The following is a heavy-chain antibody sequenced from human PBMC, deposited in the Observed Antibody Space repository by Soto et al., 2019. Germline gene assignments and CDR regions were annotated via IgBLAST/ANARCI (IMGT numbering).Heavy chain of an antibody. CDR3: ARAGVLWFGELSYQDGAFDI. V-gene: IGHV1-69*01. D-gene: IGHD3-10*01. CDR2: IIPIFGTA. Sequence: QVQLVQSGAEVKKPGSSVKVSCTASGGTFSSYAISWVRQAPGQGLEWMGGIIPIFGTANYAQKFQGRVTITADESTSTAYMELSSLRSEDTAVYYCARAGVLWFGELSYQDGAFDIWGQGTMVTVSS. CDR1: GGTFSSYA. J-gene: IGHJ3*02.